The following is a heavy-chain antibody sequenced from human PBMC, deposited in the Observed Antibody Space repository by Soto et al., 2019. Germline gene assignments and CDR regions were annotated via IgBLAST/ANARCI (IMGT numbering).Heavy chain of an antibody. CDR2: IGTQHDT. CDR3: ARQASYWHGGGGWFDP. V-gene: IGHV3-13*01. D-gene: IGHD2-8*02. CDR1: GFTFSAYD. Sequence: EVQLVESGGGLVQPGGSLRLSCAASGFTFSAYDMHWVRQTTGKGLEWVAAIGTQHDTYYPDSVKGRFTISRENAKNSFYLQMNSLRAGETAVYYCARQASYWHGGGGWFDPWGQGTLVTVSS. J-gene: IGHJ5*02.